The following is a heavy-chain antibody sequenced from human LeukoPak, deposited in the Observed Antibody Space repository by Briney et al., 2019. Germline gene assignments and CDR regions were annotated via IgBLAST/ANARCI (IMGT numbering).Heavy chain of an antibody. Sequence: PGGSLRLSCATSGFTFSDYHMNWIRQAPGKGLEWVANIKQDGTEKYYVDSVKGRFTISRDNAKNSLSLQMHSLRAEDTAVYYCARDHLDTAMVTYFDYWGQGTLVTVSS. J-gene: IGHJ4*02. V-gene: IGHV3-7*01. CDR2: IKQDGTEK. D-gene: IGHD5-18*01. CDR3: ARDHLDTAMVTYFDY. CDR1: GFTFSDYH.